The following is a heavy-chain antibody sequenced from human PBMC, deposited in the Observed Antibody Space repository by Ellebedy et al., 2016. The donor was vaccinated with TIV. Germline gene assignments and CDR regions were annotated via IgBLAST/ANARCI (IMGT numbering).Heavy chain of an antibody. J-gene: IGHJ4*02. V-gene: IGHV3-23*01. Sequence: PGGSLRLSCVGPGFSFSTYATAWVRQTPGQGLEWVSGINGNGVSTAYADSVEGRFTISRDNSKDTLFLQMNSLRVEDTAVYYCASSRYHYYLGNTIFVYWGQGTLVTVSS. CDR3: ASSRYHYYLGNTIFVY. CDR1: GFSFSTYA. CDR2: INGNGVST. D-gene: IGHD3-10*01.